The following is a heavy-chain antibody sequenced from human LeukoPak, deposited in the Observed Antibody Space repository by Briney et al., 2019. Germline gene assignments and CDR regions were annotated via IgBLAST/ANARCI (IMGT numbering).Heavy chain of an antibody. D-gene: IGHD4-23*01. Sequence: PGGSLRLSCAASGFTFSSNGMSWVRQAPGKGLEWVSVIGGSGGHIHCADSVKGRFTISRDNSKNTLYLQMNSLRAEDTATYYCAKDVRWSFDYWGQGTLVTVSS. J-gene: IGHJ4*02. CDR2: IGGSGGHI. CDR1: GFTFSSNG. V-gene: IGHV3-23*01. CDR3: AKDVRWSFDY.